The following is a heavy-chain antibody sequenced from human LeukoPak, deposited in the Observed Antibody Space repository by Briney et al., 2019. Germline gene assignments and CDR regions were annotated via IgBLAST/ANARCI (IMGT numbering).Heavy chain of an antibody. CDR1: RYTFTSYV. D-gene: IGHD2-21*01. Sequence: GASVKVSSKASRYTFTSYVIKWVRPATGQGLEWMGWMKPNRGNTGYAQKFRGRITMPRKTSISTAYMELSSLGSEDTAVYYCARGVQGPAGDRFDPWGQGTLVTVSS. J-gene: IGHJ5*02. CDR3: ARGVQGPAGDRFDP. V-gene: IGHV1-8*01. CDR2: MKPNRGNT.